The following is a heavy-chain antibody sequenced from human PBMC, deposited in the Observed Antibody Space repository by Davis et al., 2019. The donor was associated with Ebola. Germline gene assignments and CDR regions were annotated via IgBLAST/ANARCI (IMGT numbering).Heavy chain of an antibody. D-gene: IGHD1-26*01. CDR3: AKGGLSSGNFAY. CDR1: GDSISNYH. Sequence: PSETLSLTCTVSGDSISNYHWSWIRQPPGKGLEWIGYIYFSGSTTYNPSLKSRVTMSVDTSTNHFPLKLTSVTAADTAVYYCAKGGLSSGNFAYWGQGTLVTVSS. CDR2: IYFSGST. V-gene: IGHV4-59*12. J-gene: IGHJ4*02.